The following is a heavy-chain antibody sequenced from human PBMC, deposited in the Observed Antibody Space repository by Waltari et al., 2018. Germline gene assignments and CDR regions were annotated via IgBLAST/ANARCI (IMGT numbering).Heavy chain of an antibody. CDR1: GDFLSDAH. CDR2: LRNTGGT. D-gene: IGHD3-22*01. V-gene: IGHV4-59*08. CDR3: ARLPTKYYDSIGWGFFDQ. J-gene: IGHJ4*02. Sequence: HVQLQESGPGLVKPSETLSLTCTVSGDFLSDAHLTWIRQAPGKGLAWIAYLRNTGGTKCTPSLESRVTVSAVTSKKQFSLRLTSVTTADTAVYYCARLPTKYYDSIGWGFFDQWGQGILVTVSS.